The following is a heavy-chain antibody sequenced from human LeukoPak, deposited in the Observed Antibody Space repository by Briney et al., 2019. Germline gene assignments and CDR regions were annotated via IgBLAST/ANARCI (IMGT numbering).Heavy chain of an antibody. D-gene: IGHD2-15*01. Sequence: GGSLRLSCAASGFTFSSYWMHWVRQAPGKGLVGVSRINSDGSSTSYADSVKGRFTISRDNAKSTLYLQMNSLRAEDTAVYYCAKDAAYYYYMDVWGKGTTVTVSS. CDR1: GFTFSSYW. V-gene: IGHV3-74*01. J-gene: IGHJ6*03. CDR2: INSDGSST. CDR3: AKDAAYYYYMDV.